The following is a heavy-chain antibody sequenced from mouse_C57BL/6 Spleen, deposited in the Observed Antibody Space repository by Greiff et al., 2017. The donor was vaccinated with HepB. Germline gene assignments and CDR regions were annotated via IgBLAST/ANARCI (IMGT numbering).Heavy chain of an antibody. D-gene: IGHD1-1*02. V-gene: IGHV1-50*01. Sequence: VQLQQPGAELVKPGASVKLSCKASGYTFTSYWMQWVKQRPGQGLEWIGEIDPSDSYTNYNQKFKGKATLTVDTSSSTAYMQLSSLTSEDSAVYYCARRWPHYAMDYWGQGTSVTVSS. CDR1: GYTFTSYW. J-gene: IGHJ4*01. CDR2: IDPSDSYT. CDR3: ARRWPHYAMDY.